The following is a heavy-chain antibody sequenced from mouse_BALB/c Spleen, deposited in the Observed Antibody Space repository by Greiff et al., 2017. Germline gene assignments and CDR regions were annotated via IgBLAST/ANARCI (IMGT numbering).Heavy chain of an antibody. J-gene: IGHJ2*01. CDR3: ARRPFYRYYFDD. CDR1: GFSLSTSGMG. Sequence: QVTLKVCGPGILQPSQTLSLTCSFSGFSLSTSGMGVSWIRQPSGKGLEWLAHIYWDDDKRYNPSLKSRLTISKDTSRNQVFLKITSVDTADTATYYCARRPFYRYYFDDWGQGTTLTVSS. CDR2: IYWDDDK. V-gene: IGHV8-12*01.